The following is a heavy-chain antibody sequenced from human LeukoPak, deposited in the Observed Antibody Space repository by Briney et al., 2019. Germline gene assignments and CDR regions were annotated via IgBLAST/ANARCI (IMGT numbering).Heavy chain of an antibody. V-gene: IGHV3-30*02. D-gene: IGHD1-14*01. J-gene: IGHJ6*03. CDR1: GFTFSTYG. CDR2: IRYDGTNK. Sequence: PGGSLRLSCAASGFTFSTYGMHWVRQAPGKGLEWVAFIRYDGTNKYYADSVKGRFTISRDNSKNTLYLHMNSLRGEDTAVYYCAKFGTGPDPSYYYYMDVWGKGTTVTISS. CDR3: AKFGTGPDPSYYYYMDV.